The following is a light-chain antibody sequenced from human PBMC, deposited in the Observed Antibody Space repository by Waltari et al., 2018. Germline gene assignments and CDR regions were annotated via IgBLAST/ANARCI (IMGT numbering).Light chain of an antibody. CDR1: QSVSRA. V-gene: IGKV3-20*01. Sequence: IVLTQSPGNLFLSLGERATVSCRASQSVSRALAWYQQKPGQAPRLLIYGASTRGTGIPDRFSGSGSGTDFSLTISRLEPDDFAVYYCQHYLRLPVTFGQGTTVEI. CDR2: GAS. CDR3: QHYLRLPVT. J-gene: IGKJ1*01.